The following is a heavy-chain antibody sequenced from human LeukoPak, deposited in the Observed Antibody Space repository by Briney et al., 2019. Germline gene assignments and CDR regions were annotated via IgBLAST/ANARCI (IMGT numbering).Heavy chain of an antibody. CDR3: ARNLHTSYGDYEDYYYYYGMDV. Sequence: PGGSLRLSCAASGFTFSSYSMNWVRQAPGKGLEWVSSISTNSSYIYYADSVKGRFTISRDNAKNSLYLQMNSLRAEDTAVYYCARNLHTSYGDYEDYYYYYGMDVWGQGTTVTVSS. J-gene: IGHJ6*02. CDR1: GFTFSSYS. D-gene: IGHD4-17*01. CDR2: ISTNSSYI. V-gene: IGHV3-21*01.